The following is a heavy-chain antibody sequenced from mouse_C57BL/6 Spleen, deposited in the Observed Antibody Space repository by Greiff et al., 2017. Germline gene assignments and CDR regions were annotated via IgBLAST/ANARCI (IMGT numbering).Heavy chain of an antibody. CDR2: IYPGDGDT. V-gene: IGHV1-82*01. Sequence: VQRVESGPELVKPGASVKISCKASGYAFSSSWMNWVKQRPGKGLEWIGRIYPGDGDTNYNGKFKGKATLTADKSSSTAYMQLSSLTSEDSAVYFCARDEGSFAYWGQGTLVTVSA. J-gene: IGHJ3*01. CDR1: GYAFSSSW. CDR3: ARDEGSFAY.